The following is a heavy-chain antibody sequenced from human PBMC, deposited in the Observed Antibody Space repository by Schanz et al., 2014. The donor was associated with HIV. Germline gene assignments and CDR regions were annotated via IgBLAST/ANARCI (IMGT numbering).Heavy chain of an antibody. V-gene: IGHV3-23*01. Sequence: EVQLLESGGGLEQPGGSLRLSCAASGFNFNNYAMTWVRQAPGKGLEWVSAISESGGRSYYADSVNGRFTISRDNSKKTLYLQMTTLRTEDTAVYYCAKPEYDSRGNSQSHFDYWGQGTLVTVSS. CDR2: ISESGGRS. J-gene: IGHJ4*02. D-gene: IGHD3-22*01. CDR3: AKPEYDSRGNSQSHFDY. CDR1: GFNFNNYA.